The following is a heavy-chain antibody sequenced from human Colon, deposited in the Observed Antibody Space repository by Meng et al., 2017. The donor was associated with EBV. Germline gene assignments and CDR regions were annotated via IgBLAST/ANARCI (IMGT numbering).Heavy chain of an antibody. CDR3: ASFDHIPRRNYFDY. J-gene: IGHJ4*02. V-gene: IGHV4-30-4*01. Sequence: QVQLQESCPGLVDPSQPLSLPCPVSGGSMSSGNYYWSWIRQPPGKGLEWIGYIHHSGSAYYNPSLKSRVSISVDTSKNQFSLNLNSMTAADTAVYYCASFDHIPRRNYFDYWGQGTLVTVSS. CDR2: IHHSGSA. D-gene: IGHD2-21*01. CDR1: GGSMSSGNYY.